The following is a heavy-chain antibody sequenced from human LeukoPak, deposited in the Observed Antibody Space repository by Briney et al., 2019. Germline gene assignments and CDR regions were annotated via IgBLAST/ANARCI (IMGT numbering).Heavy chain of an antibody. J-gene: IGHJ5*02. CDR2: IYYSGST. D-gene: IGHD4-17*01. Sequence: KPSETLSLTCTVSGGSINSGGYYWSWIRQHPGKGLEWIGYIYYSGSTYYNPSLKSRVTISVDTSKNQFSLKLSSVTAADTAVYYCARSNGDYGNWFDPWGQGTLVTVSS. V-gene: IGHV4-30-4*08. CDR1: GGSINSGGYY. CDR3: ARSNGDYGNWFDP.